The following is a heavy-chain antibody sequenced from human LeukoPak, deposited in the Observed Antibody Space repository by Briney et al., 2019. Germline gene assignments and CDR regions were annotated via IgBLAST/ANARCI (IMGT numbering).Heavy chain of an antibody. D-gene: IGHD5-12*01. CDR3: ARAGKSGYSGYDYNDAFDI. CDR1: GFTLSSYS. V-gene: IGHV3-21*01. Sequence: GGAPRPSRGTPGFTLSSYSRDWGRQGPREGVGVGSSLCCSSCYIYYADSVKGRFTISRDNAKNSLYLQMNSLRAEDTAVYYCARAGKSGYSGYDYNDAFDIWGQGTMVTVSS. J-gene: IGHJ3*02. CDR2: LCCSSCYI.